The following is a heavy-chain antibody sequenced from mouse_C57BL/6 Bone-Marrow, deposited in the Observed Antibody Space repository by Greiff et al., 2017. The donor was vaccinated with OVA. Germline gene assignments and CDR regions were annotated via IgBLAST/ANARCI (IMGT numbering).Heavy chain of an antibody. V-gene: IGHV1-50*01. CDR2: IDPSDSSA. CDR3: EREGYYRDYYDWDY. Sequence: QVQLQQPGAELVKPGASVKLSCKASGYTFTSYWMQWVKQRPGQGLEWIVEIDPSDSSANYNQKFKGKATLTVDTSSSTAYQQISSLTSEDAAVSYCEREGYYRDYYDWDYEGRGTAATV. J-gene: IGHJ4*01. D-gene: IGHD2-14*01. CDR1: GYTFTSYW.